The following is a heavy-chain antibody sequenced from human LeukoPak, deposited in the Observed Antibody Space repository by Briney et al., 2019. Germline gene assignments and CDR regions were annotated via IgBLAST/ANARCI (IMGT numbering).Heavy chain of an antibody. Sequence: GESLRLSCAASGFTFTSYAMTWVRQAPGKGLEWVSGISGSGGSTYYADSVKGRFTISRDNSKNTLYLQMNSLRAEDTAVYYCAKGQSSSGLRNYFDNWGQGTLVTVSS. CDR3: AKGQSSSGLRNYFDN. CDR2: ISGSGGST. D-gene: IGHD3-22*01. V-gene: IGHV3-23*01. J-gene: IGHJ4*02. CDR1: GFTFTSYA.